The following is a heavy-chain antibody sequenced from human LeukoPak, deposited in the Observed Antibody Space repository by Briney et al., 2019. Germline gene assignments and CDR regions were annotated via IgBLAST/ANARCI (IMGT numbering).Heavy chain of an antibody. D-gene: IGHD3-10*01. Sequence: GGSLRLSCAASGFTFSSYSMNWVRQAPGKGLEWVSYISSSSSTIYYAASVKGRFTISRDNAKNSLYLQMNSLRAEDTAVYYCASSRHYYGSGSYYGSLDYWGQGTLVTVSS. J-gene: IGHJ4*02. CDR3: ASSRHYYGSGSYYGSLDY. CDR2: ISSSSSTI. V-gene: IGHV3-48*01. CDR1: GFTFSSYS.